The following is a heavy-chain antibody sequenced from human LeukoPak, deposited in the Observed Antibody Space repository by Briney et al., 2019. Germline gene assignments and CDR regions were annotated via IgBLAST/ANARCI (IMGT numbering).Heavy chain of an antibody. D-gene: IGHD2-2*01. CDR1: GGSFSGYY. CDR3: ARTSFKDIVVVPAHYGIDV. Sequence: PSETLSLTCAVYGGSFSGYYWSWIRQPPGKGLEWIGEINHSGGTNYNPSLKSRVTISVDTSKNQFSLKLSSVTAADTAVYYCARTSFKDIVVVPAHYGIDVWGQGTTVTVSS. CDR2: INHSGGT. V-gene: IGHV4-34*01. J-gene: IGHJ6*02.